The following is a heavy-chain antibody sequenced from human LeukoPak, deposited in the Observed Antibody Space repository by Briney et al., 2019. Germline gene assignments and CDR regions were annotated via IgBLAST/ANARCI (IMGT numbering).Heavy chain of an antibody. D-gene: IGHD6-13*01. CDR3: AKALCRAGTCAFDI. Sequence: GGSLRLSCAASGFTFSSYAMSWVRQAPGKGLEWVPAISGSGGSSYYADSVKGRFTISRDNSKNTLYLQMNSLRAEDTAVYYCAKALCRAGTCAFDIWGQGTMVTVSS. CDR1: GFTFSSYA. J-gene: IGHJ3*02. CDR2: ISGSGGSS. V-gene: IGHV3-23*01.